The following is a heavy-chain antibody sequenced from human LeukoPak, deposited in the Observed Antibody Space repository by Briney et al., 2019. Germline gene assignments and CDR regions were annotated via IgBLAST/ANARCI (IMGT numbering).Heavy chain of an antibody. CDR2: INPSGGST. Sequence: ASVKVSCKASGYTFTRYYMHWVRQAPGQGLEWMGIINPSGGSTSYAQKFQGRVTMTRDTSTSTVYMELSSLRSEDTAVYYCARDPYDSSGYYLERYGMDVWGQGTTVTVSS. CDR3: ARDPYDSSGYYLERYGMDV. D-gene: IGHD3-22*01. J-gene: IGHJ6*02. V-gene: IGHV1-46*01. CDR1: GYTFTRYY.